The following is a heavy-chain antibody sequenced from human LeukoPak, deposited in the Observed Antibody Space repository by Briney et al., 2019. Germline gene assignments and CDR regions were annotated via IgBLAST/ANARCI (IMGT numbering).Heavy chain of an antibody. V-gene: IGHV3-33*01. CDR3: ARDKKEYYYDSFDY. Sequence: GGSLRLSCAASGFTFSSYGMHWVRQAPGKGLEWVAVIWYDGSNKYYADSVKGRFTISRDNSKNTLYLQMNSLRAEDTAVYHCARDKKEYYYDSFDYWGQGTLVTVSS. CDR2: IWYDGSNK. CDR1: GFTFSSYG. J-gene: IGHJ4*02. D-gene: IGHD3-22*01.